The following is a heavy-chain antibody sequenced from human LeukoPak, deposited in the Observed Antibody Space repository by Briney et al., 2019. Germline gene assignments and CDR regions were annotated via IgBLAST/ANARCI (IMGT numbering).Heavy chain of an antibody. V-gene: IGHV4-34*01. CDR3: ARGRGRTSPYCYYGMDV. J-gene: IGHJ6*02. CDR2: INHSEST. Sequence: SETLSLTCAVYGGSFSDYYWSWIRQPPGRGLEWIGEINHSESTNYNPSLKSRVTISVDTSKNQFSLKLSSVTAADTAVYYCARGRGRTSPYCYYGMDVWGQGTTVTVSS. D-gene: IGHD2-2*01. CDR1: GGSFSDYY.